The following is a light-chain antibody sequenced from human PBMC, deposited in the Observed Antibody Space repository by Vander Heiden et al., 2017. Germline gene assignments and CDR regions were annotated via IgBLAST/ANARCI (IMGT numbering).Light chain of an antibody. CDR2: DAS. J-gene: IGKJ5*01. V-gene: IGKV3-11*01. Sequence: EIVLTQSPATLSLSPGERATLSCRASQSVSSYLAWYQQKPGQAPRLLIYDASNSDTGIPARFSGSGYGTDFTLTISSREPEDFAVYYCQQPSNWPLITFGQGTPVEIK. CDR3: QQPSNWPLIT. CDR1: QSVSSY.